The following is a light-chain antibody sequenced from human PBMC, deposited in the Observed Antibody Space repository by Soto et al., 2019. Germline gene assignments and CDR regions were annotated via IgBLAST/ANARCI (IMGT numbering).Light chain of an antibody. CDR3: QQYGSSGT. Sequence: EIVMTQSPATLSVSRGEGATLSCRASQSVSSSYLAWYQQKPGQAPRLLIYGASSRATGIPDRFSGSGSGTDFTLTISRLEPEDFAVYYCQQYGSSGTFGQGTKVDIK. CDR1: QSVSSSY. V-gene: IGKV3-20*01. CDR2: GAS. J-gene: IGKJ1*01.